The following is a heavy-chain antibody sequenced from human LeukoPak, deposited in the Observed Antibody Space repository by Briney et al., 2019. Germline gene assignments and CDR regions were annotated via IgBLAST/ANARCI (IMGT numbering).Heavy chain of an antibody. V-gene: IGHV3-48*01. CDR1: GFTFSNYN. D-gene: IGHD2-15*01. J-gene: IGHJ3*02. CDR3: ARDSPIDCSGGSCYRGSGAFDI. Sequence: GGSLRLSCVASGFTFSNYNMNWVRQAPGKGLEWVSYISSSSSTIYYADSVKGRFTISRDNAKNSLYLQMNSLRAEDTAVYYCARDSPIDCSGGSCYRGSGAFDIWGQGTMVTVSS. CDR2: ISSSSSTI.